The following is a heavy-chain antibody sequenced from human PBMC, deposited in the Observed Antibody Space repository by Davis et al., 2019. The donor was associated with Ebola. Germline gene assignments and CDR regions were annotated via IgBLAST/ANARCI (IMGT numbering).Heavy chain of an antibody. CDR2: ISSSSSYI. V-gene: IGHV3-21*01. J-gene: IGHJ4*02. CDR3: AKLELHGY. D-gene: IGHD1-26*01. CDR1: GFTFSSYS. Sequence: GGSLRLSCAASGFTFSSYSMNWVRQAPGKGLEWVSSISSSSSYIYYADSVKGRFTISRDNSKNTLNLQMNSLRAEDTAVYYCAKLELHGYWGQGTLVTVSS.